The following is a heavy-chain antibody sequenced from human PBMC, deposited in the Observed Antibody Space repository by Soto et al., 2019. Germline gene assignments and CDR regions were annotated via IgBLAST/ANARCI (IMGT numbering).Heavy chain of an antibody. J-gene: IGHJ4*02. Sequence: PSERLSVTCAVSGTLFGYYYCRWIRQSPEKGLEWIGNIYYSGSTTYNPSLKSRVTVSVDTSRSHFFLKLTSVTAADTAVYHCARCYGSGSHYNGLFDFWGQGTLVT. V-gene: IGHV4-59*01. D-gene: IGHD3-10*01. CDR3: ARCYGSGSHYNGLFDF. CDR2: IYYSGST. CDR1: GTLFGYYY.